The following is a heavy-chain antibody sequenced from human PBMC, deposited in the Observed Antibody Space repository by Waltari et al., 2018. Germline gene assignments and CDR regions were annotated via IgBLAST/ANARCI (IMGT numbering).Heavy chain of an antibody. Sequence: QVQLVQSGAAVKKPEASVKVSCKASGYTVTRSALHWVRQAPGQRLEWMGWINAGNGNTKYSQKCQGRVTITRDTSASTAYMELSSLRSEDTAVYYCARGAPRGDYNYYYYGMDVWGQGTTVTVSS. D-gene: IGHD4-17*01. V-gene: IGHV1-3*01. J-gene: IGHJ6*02. CDR2: INAGNGNT. CDR1: GYTVTRSA. CDR3: ARGAPRGDYNYYYYGMDV.